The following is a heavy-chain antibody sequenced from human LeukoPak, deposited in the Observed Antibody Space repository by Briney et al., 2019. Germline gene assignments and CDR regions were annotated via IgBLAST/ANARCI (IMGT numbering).Heavy chain of an antibody. CDR3: ARDPSAAAGYFDF. Sequence: SETLSLTCTVSGGSISSYYWSWIRQPPGKGLEWIGYIYYSGSTKYNPSLKSRVTISVDTSKNQFSLKLSPVTAADTAVYYCARDPSAAAGYFDFWGQGTLVTVSS. J-gene: IGHJ4*02. CDR1: GGSISSYY. CDR2: IYYSGST. V-gene: IGHV4-59*01. D-gene: IGHD6-13*01.